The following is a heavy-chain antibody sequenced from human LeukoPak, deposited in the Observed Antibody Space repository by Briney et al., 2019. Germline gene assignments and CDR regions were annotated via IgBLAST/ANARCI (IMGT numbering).Heavy chain of an antibody. Sequence: SQTLSLTCTVSGGSISSGGYYWSWIRQHPGKGLEWIGYIYYSGSTYYNPSLKSRVTISVDTSKNQFSLKVSSVTAADTAVYYCARHRGYSNGYVDYWGQGTLVTVSS. D-gene: IGHD5-18*01. CDR2: IYYSGST. CDR1: GGSISSGGYY. J-gene: IGHJ4*02. V-gene: IGHV4-31*03. CDR3: ARHRGYSNGYVDY.